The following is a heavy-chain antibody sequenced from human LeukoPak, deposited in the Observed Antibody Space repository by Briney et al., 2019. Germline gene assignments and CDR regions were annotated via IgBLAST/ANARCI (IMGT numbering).Heavy chain of an antibody. D-gene: IGHD6-13*01. CDR2: IYYSGST. V-gene: IGHV4-59*08. J-gene: IGHJ5*02. CDR1: GGSISSYY. CDR3: ARCDIAMFDP. Sequence: PSETLSLTCTVSGGSISSYYWSWIRKPPGKGLEWIGYIYYSGSTNYNPSLKSRVTISVDTSKNQFSLKLSSVTAADTAVYYCARCDIAMFDPWGQGTLVTVSS.